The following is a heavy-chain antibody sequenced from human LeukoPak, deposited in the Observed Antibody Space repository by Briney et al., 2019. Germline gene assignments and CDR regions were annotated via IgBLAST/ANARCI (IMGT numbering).Heavy chain of an antibody. CDR2: INHSGST. V-gene: IGHV4-34*01. CDR1: GGSFSGYY. CDR3: ARDRQWLVDSFDY. Sequence: SETLSLTCAVYGGSFSGYYWSWIRQPPGKGLEWIGEINHSGSTNYSPSLKSRVTISVDTSKNQFSLKLSSVTAADTAVYYCARDRQWLVDSFDYWGQGTLVTVSS. D-gene: IGHD6-19*01. J-gene: IGHJ4*02.